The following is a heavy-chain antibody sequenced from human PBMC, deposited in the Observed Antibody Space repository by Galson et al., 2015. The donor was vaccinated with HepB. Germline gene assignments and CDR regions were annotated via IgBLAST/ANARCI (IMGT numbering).Heavy chain of an antibody. D-gene: IGHD3-3*01. J-gene: IGHJ4*02. CDR1: GFTFSDYY. Sequence: SLRLSCAASGFTFSDYYMSWIRQAPGKGLEWVSYISSSGSTIYYADSVKGRFTISRDNAKNSLYLQMNSLRAEDTAVYYCATQYYDFWSGYWHPGNCFDYWGQGTLVTVSS. CDR3: ATQYYDFWSGYWHPGNCFDY. CDR2: ISSSGSTI. V-gene: IGHV3-11*01.